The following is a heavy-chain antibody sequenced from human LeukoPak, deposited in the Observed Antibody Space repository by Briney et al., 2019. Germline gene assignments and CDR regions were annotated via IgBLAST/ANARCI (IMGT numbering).Heavy chain of an antibody. J-gene: IGHJ3*02. CDR3: ASSLWHITRGTYAFDI. Sequence: SETLSLTCAVSGGSISSSNWWSWVRQPPGKGLEWIGRIYISGFTNYRPSLKGRVTMSVDKSKNQFSLKLSSVTATDTAVYYCASSLWHITRGTYAFDIWGQGTMVTVSS. D-gene: IGHD3-10*01. CDR1: GGSISSSNW. CDR2: IYISGFT. V-gene: IGHV4-4*02.